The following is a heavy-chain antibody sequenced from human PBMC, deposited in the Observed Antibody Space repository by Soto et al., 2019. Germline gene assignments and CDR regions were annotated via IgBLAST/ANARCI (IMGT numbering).Heavy chain of an antibody. V-gene: IGHV5-51*01. D-gene: IGHD4-4*01. CDR1: VYSLTTDW. CDR2: IYLGDSDT. Sequence: PGESLKISCKGSVYSLTTDWIAWVRQMPGKGLEWMGIIYLGDSDTRYSPSFQGQVTISADKSITTAYLQWSSLRASDTAIYYCARTNGHTITSGYFFYAMDVWGQGNTVTGSS. J-gene: IGHJ6*02. CDR3: ARTNGHTITSGYFFYAMDV.